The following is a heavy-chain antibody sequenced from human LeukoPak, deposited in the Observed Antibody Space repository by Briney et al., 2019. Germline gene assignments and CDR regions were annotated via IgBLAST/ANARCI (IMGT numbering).Heavy chain of an antibody. V-gene: IGHV3-33*01. CDR2: IWYDGSNK. D-gene: IGHD2-2*01. Sequence: PGGSLRLSCAASGFTFGSYGMHWVRQAPGKGLEWVAVIWYDGSNKYYADSVKGRFTISRDNAKNSLYLQMNSLRAEDTAVYYCARDCSSTSCYLVDYWGQGTLVTVSS. CDR1: GFTFGSYG. J-gene: IGHJ4*02. CDR3: ARDCSSTSCYLVDY.